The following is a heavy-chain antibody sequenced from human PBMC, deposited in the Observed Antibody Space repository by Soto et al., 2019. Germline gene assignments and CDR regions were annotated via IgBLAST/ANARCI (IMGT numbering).Heavy chain of an antibody. V-gene: IGHV3-33*01. J-gene: IGHJ4*02. CDR2: IWYDGTIK. CDR1: GFTFTNHA. CDR3: ARGMRRWELLGH. Sequence: VQLVESGGGVVQPGKSLRLSCAASGFTFTNHAMHWVRQAPGKGLEWVAAIWYDGTIKYYADSVKGRLTISRDNSKNTLYLQMNSLRAEDTAIYYCARGMRRWELLGHWGQGTPVTVSS. D-gene: IGHD1-26*01.